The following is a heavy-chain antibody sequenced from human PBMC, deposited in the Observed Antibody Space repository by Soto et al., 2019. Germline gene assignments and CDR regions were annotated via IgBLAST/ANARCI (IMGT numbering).Heavy chain of an antibody. Sequence: PSETLSLTCAVYGGSFSSYYWGWIRQPPGKGLEWIGSIYYSGSTYYNPSLKSRVTISVDTSKNQFSLKLSSVTAADTAVYYCARDGNDFTFDIWGQGTMVTVSS. CDR1: GGSFSSYY. V-gene: IGHV4-39*07. J-gene: IGHJ3*02. CDR2: IYYSGST. CDR3: ARDGNDFTFDI. D-gene: IGHD1-26*01.